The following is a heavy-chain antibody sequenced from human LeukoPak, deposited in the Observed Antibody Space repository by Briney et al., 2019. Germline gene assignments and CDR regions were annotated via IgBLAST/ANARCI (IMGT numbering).Heavy chain of an antibody. CDR1: GFTFSSYA. V-gene: IGHV4-34*01. CDR2: INHSGST. J-gene: IGHJ5*02. D-gene: IGHD2-2*01. CDR3: ARRLRVVPAAKGFDP. Sequence: PGGSLRLSCAASGFTFSSYAMSWVRQPPGKGLEWIGEINHSGSTNYNPSLKSRVTISVDTSKNQFSLKLGSVTAADTAVYYCARRLRVVPAAKGFDPWGQGTLVTVSS.